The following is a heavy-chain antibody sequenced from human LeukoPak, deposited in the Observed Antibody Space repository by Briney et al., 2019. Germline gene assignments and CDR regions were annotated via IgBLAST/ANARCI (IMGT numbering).Heavy chain of an antibody. CDR3: GRLGIITAAGSNDY. Sequence: PGGSLRLSCAASGFTFSGYCMSWVRQAPGKGLEWVSYISYSGDTKYYADSVKGRFTVSRDNAKNSLYLQMNSLRAEDTAVYYCGRLGIITAAGSNDYWGQGTLVTVSS. V-gene: IGHV3-11*01. CDR2: ISYSGDTK. J-gene: IGHJ4*02. CDR1: GFTFSGYC. D-gene: IGHD6-13*01.